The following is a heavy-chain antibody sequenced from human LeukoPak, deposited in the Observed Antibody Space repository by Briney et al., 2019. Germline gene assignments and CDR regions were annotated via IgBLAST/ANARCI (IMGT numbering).Heavy chain of an antibody. V-gene: IGHV3-21*01. CDR2: ISSSSSFI. J-gene: IGHJ4*02. CDR3: ARDPPLGSCSTISCPHLDY. CDR1: GFTFSRYS. D-gene: IGHD2-2*01. Sequence: KPGGSLRLSCAASGFTFSRYSMNWVRQAPGKGLEWVSSISSSSSFIYYADSVKGRFTNSRDNAKNSLYLQMNSLRAEDTAVYYCARDPPLGSCSTISCPHLDYWGQGTLVTVSS.